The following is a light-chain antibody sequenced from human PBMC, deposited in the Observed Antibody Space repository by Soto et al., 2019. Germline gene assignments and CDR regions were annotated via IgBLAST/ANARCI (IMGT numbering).Light chain of an antibody. CDR1: QNINDW. CDR2: KAS. V-gene: IGKV1-5*03. J-gene: IGKJ1*01. CDR3: EQYGANSPWT. Sequence: DIQVTQSPSTLSASVGDRVTINCRASQNINDWLAWYQQKSGKAPKVLIYKASSLESGVTSRFSGSGSGTEFTLTSSSLQTEDFATYYCEQYGANSPWTFGQGTKVEIK.